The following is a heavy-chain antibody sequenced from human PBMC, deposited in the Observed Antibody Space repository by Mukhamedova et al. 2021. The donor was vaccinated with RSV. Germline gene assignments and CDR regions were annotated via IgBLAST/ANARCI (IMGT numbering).Heavy chain of an antibody. J-gene: IGHJ6*04. V-gene: IGHV3-30*18. D-gene: IGHD3-3*01. Sequence: AVISYDGSNKYYADSVKGRFTISRANSKNPLYLQMNSLRAEDTAGYYCAKDLSASLLEGLLFYGMDVWGKGTTVTVSS. CDR2: ISYDGSNK. CDR3: AKDLSASLLEGLLFYGMDV.